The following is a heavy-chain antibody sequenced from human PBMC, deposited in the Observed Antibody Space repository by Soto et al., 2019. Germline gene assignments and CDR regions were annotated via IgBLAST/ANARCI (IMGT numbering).Heavy chain of an antibody. CDR2: IYHSGST. CDR3: ARNNWNYVYSD. D-gene: IGHD1-7*01. CDR1: GGSISSGGYS. Sequence: QLQLQESGSGLVKPSQTLSLTCAVSGGSISSGGYSWSWIRQPPGKGLEWIGYIYHSGSTYYNPSPKRRVTISVDRSKNQFSQKLSSVTAADTAVYYCARNNWNYVYSDWGQGTLVTVSS. V-gene: IGHV4-30-2*01. J-gene: IGHJ4*02.